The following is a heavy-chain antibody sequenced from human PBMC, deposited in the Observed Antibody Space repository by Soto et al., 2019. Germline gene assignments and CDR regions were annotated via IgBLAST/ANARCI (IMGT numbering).Heavy chain of an antibody. V-gene: IGHV4-59*08. D-gene: IGHD6-19*01. CDR2: IYYTGST. CDR3: ARRAGAVPGRIDF. J-gene: IGHJ4*02. Sequence: HVQLQESGPGLVKPSETLSLICTVSGDSISSYYWSWIRQPPGKGLEWIGFIYYTGSTNYNPSLNSRVTISVDTYKNQLSLKLSSVTAADTAVYYCARRAGAVPGRIDFWGQGTLVTVSS. CDR1: GDSISSYY.